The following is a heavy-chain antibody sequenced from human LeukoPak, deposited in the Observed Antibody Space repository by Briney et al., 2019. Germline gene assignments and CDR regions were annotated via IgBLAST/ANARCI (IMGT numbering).Heavy chain of an antibody. CDR2: ISSSGSYI. D-gene: IGHD2-21*01. Sequence: PGGSLRLSCAASAFTFSSYSMNWVRQAPGKGLEWVSSISSSGSYIYYADSVKGRFTISRDNAKNSLYLQMNGLRAEDTAIYYCAKIPQVAPVSVPNFDHWGQGTLVTVSS. CDR3: AKIPQVAPVSVPNFDH. V-gene: IGHV3-21*04. CDR1: AFTFSSYS. J-gene: IGHJ4*02.